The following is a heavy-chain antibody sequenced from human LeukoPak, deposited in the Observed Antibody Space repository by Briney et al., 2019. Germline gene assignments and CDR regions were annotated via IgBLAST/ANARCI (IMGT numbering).Heavy chain of an antibody. CDR3: AKGITMVRGVPLDY. V-gene: IGHV3-43*02. D-gene: IGHD3-10*01. Sequence: PGGSLRLSCAASGFTFDDYAMHRVRQAPGKGLEWVSLISGDGGSTYYADSVKGRFTISRDNSKNSLYLRMNSLRTEDTALYYCAKGITMVRGVPLDYWGQGTLVTVSS. J-gene: IGHJ4*02. CDR2: ISGDGGST. CDR1: GFTFDDYA.